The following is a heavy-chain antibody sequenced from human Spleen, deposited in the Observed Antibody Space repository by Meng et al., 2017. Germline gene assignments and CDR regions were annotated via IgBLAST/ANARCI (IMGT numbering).Heavy chain of an antibody. CDR1: GGSSSSGDYY. CDR3: ASVVPTAKSYYFDY. Sequence: QVQLQDSGPGLVKPSQTLSLTCTVSGGSSSSGDYYWSWIRQPPGKGLEWIAYIYYSGSTYYNPSLKSRVTISVDTSKNQFSLKLSSVTAADTAVYYCASVVPTAKSYYFDYWGQGTLVTVSS. J-gene: IGHJ4*02. D-gene: IGHD2-2*01. V-gene: IGHV4-30-4*01. CDR2: IYYSGST.